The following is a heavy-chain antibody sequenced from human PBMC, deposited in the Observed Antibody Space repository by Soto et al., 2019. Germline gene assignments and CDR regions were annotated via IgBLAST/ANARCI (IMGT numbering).Heavy chain of an antibody. CDR2: ISGSGGST. D-gene: IGHD3-22*01. V-gene: IGHV3-23*01. J-gene: IGHJ5*02. Sequence: PGGSLRLSCAASGFTLSSYAMSWVRQAPGKGLEWVSAISGSGGSTYYADSVKGRFTISRDNSKNTLYLQMNSLRAEDTAVYYCAKDLYYYDSSGYSNWFDPWGQGTLVTVSS. CDR3: AKDLYYYDSSGYSNWFDP. CDR1: GFTLSSYA.